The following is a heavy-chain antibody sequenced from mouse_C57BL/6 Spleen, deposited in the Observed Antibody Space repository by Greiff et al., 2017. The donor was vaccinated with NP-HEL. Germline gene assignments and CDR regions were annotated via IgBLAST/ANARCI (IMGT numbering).Heavy chain of an antibody. CDR2: IYPRDGST. J-gene: IGHJ3*01. CDR1: GYTFTDHT. V-gene: IGHV1-78*01. CDR3: AREEDYDAGWFAY. D-gene: IGHD2-4*01. Sequence: QVQLQQSDAELVKPGASVKISCKASGYTFTDHTIHWMKQRPEQGLEWIGYIYPRDGSTKYNEKFKGKATLTADKSSSTAYMQLNSLTSEDAAVYCCAREEDYDAGWFAYWGQGTLVTVSA.